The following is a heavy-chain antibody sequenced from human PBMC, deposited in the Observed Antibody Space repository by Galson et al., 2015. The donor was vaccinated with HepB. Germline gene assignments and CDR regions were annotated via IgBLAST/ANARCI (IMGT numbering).Heavy chain of an antibody. CDR2: ISSSSSYI. V-gene: IGHV3-21*01. J-gene: IGHJ6*02. Sequence: LRLSCAASGFTFSSYSMNWVRQAPGKGLEWVSSISSSSSYIYYADSVKGRFTISRDNAKNSLYLQMNSLRAEDTAVYYCARDRIAAPWYYYYYYGMDVWGQGTTVTVSS. CDR1: GFTFSSYS. D-gene: IGHD6-13*01. CDR3: ARDRIAAPWYYYYYYGMDV.